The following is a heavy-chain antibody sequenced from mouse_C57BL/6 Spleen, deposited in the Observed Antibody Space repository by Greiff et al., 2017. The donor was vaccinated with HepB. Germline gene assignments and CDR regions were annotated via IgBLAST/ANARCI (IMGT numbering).Heavy chain of an antibody. CDR1: GFSFNTYA. CDR3: VRQGTAQATGAMDY. V-gene: IGHV10-1*01. Sequence: EVKLVESGGGLVQPKGSLKLSCAASGFSFNTYAMNWVRQAPGKGLEWVARIRSKSNNYATYYADSVKDRFTISRDDSESMLYLQMNNLKTEDTAMYYCVRQGTAQATGAMDYWGQGTSVTVSS. CDR2: IRSKSNNYAT. J-gene: IGHJ4*01. D-gene: IGHD3-2*02.